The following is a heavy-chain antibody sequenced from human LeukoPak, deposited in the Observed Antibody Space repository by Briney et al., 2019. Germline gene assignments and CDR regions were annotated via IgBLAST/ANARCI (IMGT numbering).Heavy chain of an antibody. V-gene: IGHV3-33*01. Sequence: GGCLRLSCAASGFTFSRHGMHWVRQAPGKGLEWVAVIWYDGSNKYYADSVKGRFTISRDNSKNTLYLLMNSLSAEDTAVYYCARDISARYLDYWGQGTLVTVSS. D-gene: IGHD6-6*01. CDR3: ARDISARYLDY. CDR2: IWYDGSNK. J-gene: IGHJ4*02. CDR1: GFTFSRHG.